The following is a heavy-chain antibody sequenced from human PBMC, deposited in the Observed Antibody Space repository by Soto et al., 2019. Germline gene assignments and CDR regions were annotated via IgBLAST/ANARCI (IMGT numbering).Heavy chain of an antibody. V-gene: IGHV4-4*07. CDR1: GGSISSYY. CDR2: IYTSGST. Sequence: SETLSLTGTVSGGSISSYYWSWIRQPAGKALEWIGRIYTSGSTNYNPSLKSRVTMSVDTSKNQFSLKLSSVTAADTAVYYCARVGVAGVAAASNWFDPWGQGTLVTVSS. D-gene: IGHD6-13*01. CDR3: ARVGVAGVAAASNWFDP. J-gene: IGHJ5*02.